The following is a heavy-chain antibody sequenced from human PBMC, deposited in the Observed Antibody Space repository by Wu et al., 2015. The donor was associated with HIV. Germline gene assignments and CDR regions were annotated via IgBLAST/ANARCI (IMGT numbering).Heavy chain of an antibody. CDR2: IIPLFGTR. CDR1: GNTFNA. CDR3: ATPRSPGFSSAWPTYFDY. V-gene: IGHV1-69*05. J-gene: IGHJ4*02. D-gene: IGHD6-19*01. Sequence: QVQLVQSGAEVKKPGSSVKISCKASGNTFNAINWVRQAPGQGLGWMGGIIPLFGTRDYAQVFQGRVTITTDESTSTAYMTLTSLTSEDTAVYYCATPRSPGFSSAWPTYFDYWGQGTLVTVSS.